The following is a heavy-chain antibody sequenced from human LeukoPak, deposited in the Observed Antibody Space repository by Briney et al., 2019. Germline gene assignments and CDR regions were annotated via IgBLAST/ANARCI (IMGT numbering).Heavy chain of an antibody. CDR3: CTIVGATTGDY. CDR1: GGSISSSNW. D-gene: IGHD1-26*01. Sequence: SETLSLTCAVSGGSISSSNWWSWVRQPPGKGLEWIGEIYHSGSTTYNPSLKSRVTIPVDKSKNQFSLKLSSVTAADTAVYYCCTIVGATTGDYWGQGTLVTVSS. V-gene: IGHV4-4*02. CDR2: IYHSGST. J-gene: IGHJ4*02.